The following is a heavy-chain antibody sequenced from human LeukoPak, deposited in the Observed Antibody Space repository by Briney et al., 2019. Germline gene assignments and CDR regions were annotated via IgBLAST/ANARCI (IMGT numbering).Heavy chain of an antibody. CDR2: INHSGST. V-gene: IGHV4-34*01. Sequence: SETLSLTCAVYGASFSGYYWSWIRQPPGKGLEWIGEINHSGSTNYNPSLKSRVTISLDTSKSQFSLKVRYVTAADTAVYYCARGLNDSWTGENYWGQGTLVTVSS. J-gene: IGHJ4*02. CDR1: GASFSGYY. CDR3: ARGLNDSWTGENY. D-gene: IGHD3-3*01.